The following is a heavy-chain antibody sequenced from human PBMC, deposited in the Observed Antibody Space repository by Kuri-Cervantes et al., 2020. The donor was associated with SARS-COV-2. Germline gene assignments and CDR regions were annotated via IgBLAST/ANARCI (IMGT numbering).Heavy chain of an antibody. CDR2: INAGNGNT. CDR3: ARGDHYDSSGYYPERVYFQH. CDR1: GYTFTSYA. D-gene: IGHD3-22*01. V-gene: IGHV1-3*01. J-gene: IGHJ1*01. Sequence: ASVKVSCKASGYTFTSYAMHWVRQAPGQRLEWMGWINAGNGNTKYSRKFQGRVTITRDTSASTAYMELSSLRSEDTAVYYCARGDHYDSSGYYPERVYFQHWGQGTLVTVSS.